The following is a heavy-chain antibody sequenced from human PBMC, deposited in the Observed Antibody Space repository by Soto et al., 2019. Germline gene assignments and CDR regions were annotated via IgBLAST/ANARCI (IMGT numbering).Heavy chain of an antibody. CDR2: IYSGGYT. CDR1: GFTVSNNY. D-gene: IGHD3-10*01. CDR3: ATARGGGGY. J-gene: IGHJ4*02. V-gene: IGHV3-53*01. Sequence: EVQLVESGGGLIQPGGSLRLSCAVSGFTVSNNYMSWVRQAPGKGLEGVSVIYSGGYTAYGDSVKGRFTISRDNSKNTLFLQLNARRPTDPAVYSCATARGGGGYWGQGTLVTVSS.